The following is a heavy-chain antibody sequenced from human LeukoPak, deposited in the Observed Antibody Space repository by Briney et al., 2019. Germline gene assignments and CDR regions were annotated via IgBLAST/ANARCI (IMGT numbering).Heavy chain of an antibody. CDR2: ISWNSGSI. Sequence: PGGSLRLSCAASGFTFDDYAMHWVRQAPGKGLEWVSGISWNSGSIGYADSVKGRFTISRDNAKNSLYLQMNSLRTEDTALCYCAKDEEGSYGVYYGMDVWGQGTTVTVSS. J-gene: IGHJ6*02. V-gene: IGHV3-9*01. CDR1: GFTFDDYA. CDR3: AKDEEGSYGVYYGMDV. D-gene: IGHD5-18*01.